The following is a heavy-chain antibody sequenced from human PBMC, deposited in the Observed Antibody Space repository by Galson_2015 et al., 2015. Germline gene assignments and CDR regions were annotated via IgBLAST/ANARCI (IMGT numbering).Heavy chain of an antibody. V-gene: IGHV3-33*01. D-gene: IGHD6-13*01. Sequence: SLRLSCAASGFTFSSYGMHWVRQAPGKGLEWVAVIWYDGSNKYYADSVKGRFTISRDNSKNTLYLQMNSLRAEDTAVYYCARQYSSISQGYFELWGRGTLVTVSS. CDR1: GFTFSSYG. CDR3: ARQYSSISQGYFEL. CDR2: IWYDGSNK. J-gene: IGHJ2*01.